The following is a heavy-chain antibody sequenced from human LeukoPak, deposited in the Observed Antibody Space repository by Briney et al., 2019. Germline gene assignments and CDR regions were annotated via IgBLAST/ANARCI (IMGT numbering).Heavy chain of an antibody. Sequence: SETLSLTCTVSGGSISSYYRSWLRQPPGKGLEWIGYIYYTGSTNYNPSLKSRVTISVDTSKNQFSLKLSSVTAADTAVYYCARLSVVPAGSYYGMDVWGQGTTVTVSS. CDR1: GGSISSYY. CDR3: ARLSVVPAGSYYGMDV. D-gene: IGHD2-2*01. CDR2: IYYTGST. J-gene: IGHJ6*02. V-gene: IGHV4-59*01.